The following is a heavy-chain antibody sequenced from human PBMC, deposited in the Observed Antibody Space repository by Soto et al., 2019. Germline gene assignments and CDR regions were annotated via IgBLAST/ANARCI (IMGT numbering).Heavy chain of an antibody. J-gene: IGHJ4*02. Sequence: GGSLRLSCAASGFTFSNYWMHWVRQAPGKGLMWVSRINSDGSSISYADSVKGRFTISRDNAKNTLYLQMSSLRAEDTAVYYCARHRGYEFDFWGQGTLVTVSS. V-gene: IGHV3-74*01. CDR1: GFTFSNYW. CDR3: ARHRGYEFDF. CDR2: INSDGSSI. D-gene: IGHD5-12*01.